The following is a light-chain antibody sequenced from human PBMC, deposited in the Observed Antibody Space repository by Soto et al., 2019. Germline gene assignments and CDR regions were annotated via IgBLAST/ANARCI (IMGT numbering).Light chain of an antibody. CDR2: WAS. Sequence: DIVMTQSPDSLAVSLGERATINCKSSQNILYSANNRNYLAWYQQKPGQPPKLLIYWASTRDSGVPDRFSGGGSGTAFTLTISSLQAEDVAVYYCQQYQTLPRTFGQGTKVEIK. V-gene: IGKV4-1*01. CDR1: QNILYSANNRNY. J-gene: IGKJ1*01. CDR3: QQYQTLPRT.